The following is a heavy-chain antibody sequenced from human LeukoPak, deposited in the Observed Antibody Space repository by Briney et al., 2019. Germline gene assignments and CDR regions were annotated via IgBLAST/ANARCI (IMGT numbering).Heavy chain of an antibody. V-gene: IGHV3-21*01. CDR3: ARGNYFDY. J-gene: IGHJ4*02. CDR1: GFTFSSYS. D-gene: IGHD3-10*01. CDR2: ISTTTYT. Sequence: PGGSLRLSCAASGFTFSSYSMRWVRQAPGKGLEWVSSISTTTYTYYADSVKGRFTISRDNAKNSLYLQMNSLRAEDTGVYYCARGNYFDYWGQGTLVTVSS.